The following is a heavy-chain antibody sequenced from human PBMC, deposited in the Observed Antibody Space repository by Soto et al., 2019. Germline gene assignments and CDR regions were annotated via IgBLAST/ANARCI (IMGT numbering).Heavy chain of an antibody. CDR3: ARTGLWVPGTLIAAEGNYYYGMDV. CDR2: IYPGDSDT. CDR1: GYSFTSYW. J-gene: IGHJ6*02. Sequence: GESLKISCKGSGYSFTSYWIGWVRQMPGKGLEWMGIIYPGDSDTRYSPSFQGQVTISADKSISTAYLQWSSLKASDTAMYYCARTGLWVPGTLIAAEGNYYYGMDVWGQGTTVTVSS. V-gene: IGHV5-51*01. D-gene: IGHD6-13*01.